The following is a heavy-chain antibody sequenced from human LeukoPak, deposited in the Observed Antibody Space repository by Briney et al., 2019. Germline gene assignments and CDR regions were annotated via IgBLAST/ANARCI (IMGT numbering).Heavy chain of an antibody. Sequence: VASVKVSCKASGYTFTGYYMHWVRHAPGQGLEGMGWINPNSGGTNYAQKFQGRGPMTRDTSISTAYMELSRLRSDDTAGYYCARGAALPPYYFDYWGQGTLVTVSS. CDR3: ARGAALPPYYFDY. CDR1: GYTFTGYY. D-gene: IGHD6-6*01. J-gene: IGHJ4*02. CDR2: INPNSGGT. V-gene: IGHV1-2*02.